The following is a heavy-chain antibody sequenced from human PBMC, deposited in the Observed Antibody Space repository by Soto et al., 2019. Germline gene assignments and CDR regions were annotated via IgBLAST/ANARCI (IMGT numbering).Heavy chain of an antibody. CDR1: GGTFGSYA. CDR3: ARSQVSSTSLEIYYYYYYGMDV. D-gene: IGHD2-2*01. J-gene: IGHJ6*02. Sequence: QVQLVQSGAEVKKPGSSVKVSCKASGGTFGSYAISWVRQAPGQGLAWMGGIIPIPGTANYAQKFQGRVTLAADESTSTDYMELSSLRSDDTAVYYCARSQVSSTSLEIYYYYYYGMDVWGQGNTVTVSS. V-gene: IGHV1-69*01. CDR2: IIPIPGTA.